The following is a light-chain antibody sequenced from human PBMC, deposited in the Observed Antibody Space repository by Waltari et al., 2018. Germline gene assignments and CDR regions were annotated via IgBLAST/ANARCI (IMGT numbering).Light chain of an antibody. V-gene: IGLV2-14*01. CDR1: RSDVGGYNY. J-gene: IGLJ2*01. CDR2: DVS. Sequence: QSALTQPASVSGSPGQSITISCTGTRSDVGGYNYVSWYQQHPDKAPKLIIYDVSNGPSGISNRFSGSKSGNAASLTISGLQAEDEADYFCSSYTSDSSVVFGGGTRLTVL. CDR3: SSYTSDSSVV.